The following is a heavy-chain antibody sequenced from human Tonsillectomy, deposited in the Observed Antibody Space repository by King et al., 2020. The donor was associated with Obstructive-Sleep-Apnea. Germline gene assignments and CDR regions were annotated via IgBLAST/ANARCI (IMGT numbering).Heavy chain of an antibody. D-gene: IGHD6-19*01. Sequence: QLQESGPGLVKPSETLSLTCNVSGGSISSSTYYWGWIRQPPGKGLEWIGSIYYSGSTHYNPSLKSRATISLDTSKNQFSLKLSSVIAADTAMYYCARDPTQWLVDYWGQGTLVTVSS. CDR1: GGSISSSTYY. CDR2: IYYSGST. J-gene: IGHJ4*02. V-gene: IGHV4-39*07. CDR3: ARDPTQWLVDY.